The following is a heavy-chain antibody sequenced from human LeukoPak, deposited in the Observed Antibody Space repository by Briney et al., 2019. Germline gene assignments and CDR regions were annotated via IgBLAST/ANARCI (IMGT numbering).Heavy chain of an antibody. CDR1: GFTFSTYA. CDR3: ARARSSYGYGDAFDI. D-gene: IGHD5-18*01. CDR2: ISYDGSSK. J-gene: IGHJ3*02. V-gene: IGHV3-30*04. Sequence: GGSLRLSCAASGFTFSTYAMHWVRQAPDKRLEWVAVISYDGSSKYYADSVKGRFTISRDNSKNTLYLQMNSLRAEDTAVYYCARARSSYGYGDAFDIWGQGTMVTVSS.